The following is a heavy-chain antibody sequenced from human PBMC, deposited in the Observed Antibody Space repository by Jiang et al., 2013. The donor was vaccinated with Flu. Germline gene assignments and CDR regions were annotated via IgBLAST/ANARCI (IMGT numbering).Heavy chain of an antibody. CDR1: GGSISSYY. CDR3: ARQGDVRYYYYMDV. Sequence: GPGLVKPSETLSLTCTVSGGSISSYYWSWIRQPPGKGLEWIGYIYYSGSTNYNPSLKSRVTISVDTSKNQFSLKLTSVTAADTAVYYCARQGDVRYYYYMDVWGKGTT. V-gene: IGHV4-59*01. J-gene: IGHJ6*03. D-gene: IGHD3-10*01. CDR2: IYYSGST.